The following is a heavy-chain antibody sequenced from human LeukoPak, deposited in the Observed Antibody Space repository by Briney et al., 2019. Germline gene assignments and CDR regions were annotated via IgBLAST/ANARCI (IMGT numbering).Heavy chain of an antibody. Sequence: GGSLRLSCAASGFTFSSYEMNWVRQAPGKGLEWVSYISTSGSTIYYADSVKGRFTISRDNAKNSLYLQMNSLRAEDTAVYYCARDKGSGWSYYYGMDVWGQGTTVTVSS. D-gene: IGHD6-19*01. V-gene: IGHV3-48*03. CDR2: ISTSGSTI. J-gene: IGHJ6*02. CDR1: GFTFSSYE. CDR3: ARDKGSGWSYYYGMDV.